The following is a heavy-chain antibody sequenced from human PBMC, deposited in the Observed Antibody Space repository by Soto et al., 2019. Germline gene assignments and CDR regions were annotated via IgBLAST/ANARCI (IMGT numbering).Heavy chain of an antibody. V-gene: IGHV1-18*04. CDR1: CYTFTIYF. J-gene: IGHJ5*02. CDR2: ISAYNGNT. D-gene: IGHD2-8*01. Sequence: ASVKVSFKASCYTFTIYFMTLLRQSPLQGREGMGWISAYNGNTHYAQKLQGRVTMTTDTSTSTAYMELRSLRSDDTAVYYCARGGLGYCTNGVCKANWLEPWGQGTLVTVSS. CDR3: ARGGLGYCTNGVCKANWLEP.